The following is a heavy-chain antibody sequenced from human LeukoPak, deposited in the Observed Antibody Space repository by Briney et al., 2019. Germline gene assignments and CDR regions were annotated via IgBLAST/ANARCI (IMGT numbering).Heavy chain of an antibody. CDR2: ISGSGGST. Sequence: GGSLRLSCAASGFTFSSYAMSWVRQAPGKGLEWVSAISGSGGSTYYADSVKGRFTISRDNSKNTLYLQMNSLRAEDTAVYYCANFKGSLYKYYFDYWGQGTLATVSS. D-gene: IGHD2-15*01. CDR1: GFTFSSYA. CDR3: ANFKGSLYKYYFDY. V-gene: IGHV3-23*01. J-gene: IGHJ4*02.